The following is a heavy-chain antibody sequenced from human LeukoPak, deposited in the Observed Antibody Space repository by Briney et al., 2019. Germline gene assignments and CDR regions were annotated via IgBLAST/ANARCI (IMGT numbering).Heavy chain of an antibody. CDR2: INSDGSTR. CDR3: ASASSHRIGAGGDY. J-gene: IGHJ4*02. Sequence: PGGSLRLSCAASGFSFSKYWMRWVRQAPGKGLVWVSRINSDGSTRNYADSVKGRFTISSDNAKNTLYLQVNSLGAEDTAVYYCASASSHRIGAGGDYWGQGTLVTVSS. V-gene: IGHV3-74*01. CDR1: GFSFSKYW. D-gene: IGHD6-13*01.